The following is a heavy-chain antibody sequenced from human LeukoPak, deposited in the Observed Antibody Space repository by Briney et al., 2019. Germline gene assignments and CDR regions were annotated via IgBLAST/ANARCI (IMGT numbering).Heavy chain of an antibody. CDR1: GYTFTGYY. CDR3: ASLGYCSSTSCYGGRYYYYDMDV. J-gene: IGHJ6*02. V-gene: IGHV1-2*02. Sequence: ASVKVSCKASGYTFTGYYMHWVRQAPGQGLEWMGWINPNSGGTNYAQKFQGRVTMTRDTSISTAYMELSRLRSDDTAVYYCASLGYCSSTSCYGGRYYYYDMDVWGQGTTVTVSS. D-gene: IGHD2-2*01. CDR2: INPNSGGT.